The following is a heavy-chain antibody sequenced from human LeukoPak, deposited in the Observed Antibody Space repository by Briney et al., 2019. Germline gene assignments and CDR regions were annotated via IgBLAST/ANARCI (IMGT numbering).Heavy chain of an antibody. J-gene: IGHJ5*02. V-gene: IGHV1-8*02. CDR2: MNPNSGNT. CDR1: GYTFTSYG. CDR3: ARGPQGRLLWFGELLNNWFDP. D-gene: IGHD3-10*01. Sequence: ASVKVSCKASGYTFTSYGINWVRQATGQGLEWMGWMNPNSGNTGYAQKFQGRVTMTRNTSISTAYMELSSLRSEDTAVYYCARGPQGRLLWFGELLNNWFDPWGQGTLVTVSS.